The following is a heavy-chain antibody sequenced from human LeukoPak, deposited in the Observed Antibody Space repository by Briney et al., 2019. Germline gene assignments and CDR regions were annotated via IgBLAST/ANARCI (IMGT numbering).Heavy chain of an antibody. CDR1: GYTFTSYY. Sequence: ASVKVSCKASGYTFTSYYMHWVRQAPGQGLEWMGIINPSGGSTSYAQKFQGRVTMTRDMSTSTVYMELSSLRSEDTAVYYCAKSNGYGLIDIWGQGTMVTVSS. J-gene: IGHJ3*02. V-gene: IGHV1-46*01. D-gene: IGHD3-10*01. CDR2: INPSGGST. CDR3: AKSNGYGLIDI.